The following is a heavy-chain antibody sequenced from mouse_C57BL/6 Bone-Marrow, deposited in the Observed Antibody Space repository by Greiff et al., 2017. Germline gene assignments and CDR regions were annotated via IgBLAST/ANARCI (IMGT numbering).Heavy chain of an antibody. J-gene: IGHJ1*03. CDR3: ARRSPIYSWYFDV. V-gene: IGHV1-82*01. CDR2: IYPGDGDT. Sequence: QVQLKESGPELVKPGASVKISCKASGYAFSSSWMNWVKQRPGKGLEWIGRIYPGDGDTNYNGKFKGKATLTADKSSSTAYMQLSSLTSEDSAVYFCARRSPIYSWYFDVWGTGTTVTVSS. D-gene: IGHD1-1*01. CDR1: GYAFSSSW.